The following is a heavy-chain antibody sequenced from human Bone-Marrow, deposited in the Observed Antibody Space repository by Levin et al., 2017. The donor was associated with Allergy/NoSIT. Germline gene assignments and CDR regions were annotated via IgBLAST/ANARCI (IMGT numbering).Heavy chain of an antibody. CDR2: VYPGDSDT. CDR1: GYRFISLW. CDR3: ARRGLGRSRNIINAFDI. J-gene: IGHJ3*02. V-gene: IGHV5-51*01. D-gene: IGHD2/OR15-2a*01. Sequence: KSGESLKISCKASGYRFISLWIAWVRQMPGKGLEWMGSVYPGDSDTRYSSSFQGQVSISVDKSTDTAYLQWNSLKASDSAIYYCARRGLGRSRNIINAFDIWGQGTMVTVSS.